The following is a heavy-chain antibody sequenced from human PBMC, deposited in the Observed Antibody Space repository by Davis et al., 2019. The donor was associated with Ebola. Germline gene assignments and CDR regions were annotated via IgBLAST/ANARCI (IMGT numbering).Heavy chain of an antibody. Sequence: LNISCKSSCYNSAHYWNGWVRQMRGKRVGWVGIIYPDEYRTRYTPSFQGQVTISADTSISTAYLLCSILKAADTATYYCLGQAYSSTWLIWGQGTMVTVSS. CDR3: LGQAYSSTWLI. J-gene: IGHJ3*02. D-gene: IGHD6-13*01. V-gene: IGHV5-51*01. CDR1: CYNSAHYW. CDR2: IYPDEYRT.